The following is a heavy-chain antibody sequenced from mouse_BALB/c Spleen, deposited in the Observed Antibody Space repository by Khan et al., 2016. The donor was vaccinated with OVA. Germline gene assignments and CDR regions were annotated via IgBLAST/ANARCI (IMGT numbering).Heavy chain of an antibody. D-gene: IGHD2-14*01. V-gene: IGHV1-4*01. CDR1: GYTFTSYT. CDR3: VSDGSCHRNGGWFAY. J-gene: IGHJ3*01. CDR2: INPSNGYT. Sequence: VELVESGAELARPGASVKMSCKTSGYTFTSYTIHWIKKRPGQGLEWIGYINPSNGYTNYNQKFKDKATLTTDKSSTTAYLQLSSLTSDDSAVYNCVSDGSCHRNGGWFAYWGQGTLVTVSA.